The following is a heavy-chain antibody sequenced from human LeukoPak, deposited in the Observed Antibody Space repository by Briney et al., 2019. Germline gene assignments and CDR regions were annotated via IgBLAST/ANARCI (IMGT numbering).Heavy chain of an antibody. J-gene: IGHJ4*02. CDR2: IRSKAYRGTT. CDR3: TKGAYGYLDY. D-gene: IGHD4-17*01. V-gene: IGHV3-49*03. Sequence: GGSLRLSCTSSGFTFGDYAMSWFRQAPGKGLEWIGFIRSKAYRGTTEYAASVKGGFAISRDDSKSIAYLQMNSLKTEDTAVYYCTKGAYGYLDYWGQGTLVTVSS. CDR1: GFTFGDYA.